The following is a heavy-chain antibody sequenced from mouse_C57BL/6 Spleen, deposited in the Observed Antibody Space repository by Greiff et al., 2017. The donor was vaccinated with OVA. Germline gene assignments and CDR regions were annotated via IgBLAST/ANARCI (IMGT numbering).Heavy chain of an antibody. CDR2: ISYDGSN. V-gene: IGHV3-6*01. CDR1: GYSITSGYY. CDR3: ARAPLYAMDY. J-gene: IGHJ4*01. Sequence: DVQLQESGPGLVKPSQSLSLTCSVTGYSITSGYYWNWIRQFPGNKPEWMGYISYDGSNNYNPSLKNRISITRDTSKNQFFLKLNSVTTDDTATYYCARAPLYAMDYWGQGTSVTVSS.